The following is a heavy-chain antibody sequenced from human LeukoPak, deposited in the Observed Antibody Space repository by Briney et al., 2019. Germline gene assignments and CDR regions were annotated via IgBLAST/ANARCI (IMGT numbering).Heavy chain of an antibody. CDR2: IRSKAYGGTT. CDR3: TRDIGQQPVRVYYYYYMDV. D-gene: IGHD6-13*01. Sequence: GGSLRLSCTASGFTFGDYAMSWVRQAPGKGLEWVGFIRSKAYGGTTEYAASVKGRFTISRDDSNSIAYLQMNSLKTEDTAVYYCTRDIGQQPVRVYYYYYMDVWGKGTTVTVSS. V-gene: IGHV3-49*04. CDR1: GFTFGDYA. J-gene: IGHJ6*03.